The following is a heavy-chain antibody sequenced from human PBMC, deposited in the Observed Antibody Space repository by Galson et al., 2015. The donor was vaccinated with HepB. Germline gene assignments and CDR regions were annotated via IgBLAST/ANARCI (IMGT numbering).Heavy chain of an antibody. Sequence: LSLTCTVSGGSISSSSYYWGWIRQPPGKGLEWIGSIYYSGSTYYNPSLNSRVTISVDTSNNQFSLKVNSVTAADTAMYYCARDYDSSGYYNAFDIWGQGTMVTVSS. D-gene: IGHD3-22*01. J-gene: IGHJ3*02. CDR3: ARDYDSSGYYNAFDI. V-gene: IGHV4-39*07. CDR1: GGSISSSSYY. CDR2: IYYSGST.